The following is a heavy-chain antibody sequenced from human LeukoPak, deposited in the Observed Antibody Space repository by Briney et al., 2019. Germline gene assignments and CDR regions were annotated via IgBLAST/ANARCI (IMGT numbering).Heavy chain of an antibody. CDR3: ASLRAPAPHYYYMDV. D-gene: IGHD2-2*01. CDR1: GGSISSYY. CDR2: IYYSGST. Sequence: PSETLSLTCTVSGGSISSYYWSWIRQPPGKGLEWIGYIYYSGSTNYNPSLKSRVTISVDTSKNQFSLKLSSVTAADTAVYYCASLRAPAPHYYYMDVWGKGTTVTVSS. V-gene: IGHV4-59*01. J-gene: IGHJ6*03.